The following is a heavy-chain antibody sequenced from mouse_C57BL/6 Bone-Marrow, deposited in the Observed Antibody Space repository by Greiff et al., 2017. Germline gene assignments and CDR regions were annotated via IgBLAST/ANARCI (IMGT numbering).Heavy chain of an antibody. CDR3: ASNGGYRLAEFAY. Sequence: QVQLQQPGAELVKPGASVKMSCKASGYTFTSYWITWVKQRPGQGLEWIGDIYPGSGSTNYNEKFKSKATLTVDTSSSTAYMQLSSLTSGDSAVYDCASNGGYRLAEFAYWGQGKLVTVSA. CDR2: IYPGSGST. J-gene: IGHJ3*01. CDR1: GYTFTSYW. D-gene: IGHD2-2*01. V-gene: IGHV1-55*01.